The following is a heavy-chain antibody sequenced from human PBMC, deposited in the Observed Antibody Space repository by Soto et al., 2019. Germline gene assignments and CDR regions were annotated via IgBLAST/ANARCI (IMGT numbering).Heavy chain of an antibody. D-gene: IGHD6-19*01. CDR1: GFTFSSSF. J-gene: IGHJ4*02. Sequence: EVQLVESGGALVQPGGSLRLSCVASGFTFSSSFMGWVRQAPGKGLEWVANINQDGGGTYYVDSVEGRFTISRDNAKDSLYLQMNSLRGEDTAVYYCARYFRGSGLYFFDYWGQGTLVTVSS. CDR2: INQDGGGT. CDR3: ARYFRGSGLYFFDY. V-gene: IGHV3-7*03.